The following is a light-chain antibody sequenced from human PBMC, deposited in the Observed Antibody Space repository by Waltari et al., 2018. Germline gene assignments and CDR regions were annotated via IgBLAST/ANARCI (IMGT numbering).Light chain of an antibody. V-gene: IGKV1-33*01. CDR2: DAS. CDR1: QDIGNF. CDR3: QQYENTLFT. Sequence: DIQMTQSPSSLSASVGDRVTITCQASQDIGNFLNWYQKKPGKASKLLIYDASSLETGVPSRLSGSGSGTDFTFTIISLQPEDIATYYCQQYENTLFTFGGGTKVEIK. J-gene: IGKJ4*01.